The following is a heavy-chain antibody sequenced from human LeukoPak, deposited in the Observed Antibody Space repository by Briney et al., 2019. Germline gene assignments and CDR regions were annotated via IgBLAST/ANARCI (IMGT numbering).Heavy chain of an antibody. CDR2: IKQDGSEK. J-gene: IGHJ4*02. CDR3: ARVGGIAVAGVFDY. CDR1: GFTFSSYW. Sequence: GGSLRLSCAASGFTFSSYWMSWVRQAPGKGLEWVANIKQDGSEKYYVDSVKGRFTISRDNAKNSLYLQMNSLRAEDTAVYYCARVGGIAVAGVFDYWGQGTLVTVSS. D-gene: IGHD6-19*01. V-gene: IGHV3-7*01.